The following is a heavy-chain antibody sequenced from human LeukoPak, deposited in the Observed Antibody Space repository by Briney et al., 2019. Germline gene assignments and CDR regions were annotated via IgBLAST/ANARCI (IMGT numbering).Heavy chain of an antibody. CDR1: GGSISSYY. J-gene: IGHJ4*02. CDR3: AARRLYYFDY. Sequence: SETLSLTCTVSGGSISSYYWSWIRQPPGKGLEWIGYIYYSGSTNYNPSLKSRVTISVGTSKNQFSLKLSSVTAADTAVYYCAARRLYYFDYWGQGTLVTVSS. D-gene: IGHD2/OR15-2a*01. V-gene: IGHV4-59*03. CDR2: IYYSGST.